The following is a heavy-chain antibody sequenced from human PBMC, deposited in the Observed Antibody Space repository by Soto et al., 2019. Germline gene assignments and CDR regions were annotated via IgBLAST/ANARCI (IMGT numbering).Heavy chain of an antibody. CDR2: IVVGSGNT. D-gene: IGHD3-22*01. V-gene: IGHV1-58*01. CDR1: GFTFTSSA. CDR3: AASCPGDYDSSGYYSDY. Sequence: LVKVSCKASGFTFTSSAVQWVRQARGQRLEWIGWIVVGSGNTNYAQKFQERVTITRDMSTSTAYMELSSLRSEDTAVYYCAASCPGDYDSSGYYSDYWGQGTLVTVSS. J-gene: IGHJ4*02.